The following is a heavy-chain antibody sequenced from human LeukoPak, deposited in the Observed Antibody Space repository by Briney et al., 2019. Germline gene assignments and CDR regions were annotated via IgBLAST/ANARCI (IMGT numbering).Heavy chain of an antibody. CDR3: ARVTGYMIEDYFDY. D-gene: IGHD3-22*01. J-gene: IGHJ4*02. Sequence: PSETLSLTCTVSGYSINNGYYWGWIRQPPGKGLEWIGSIYHSGSTYYKASLKSRVTISVDTSKNQFSLKLSSVTAADTAVYYCARVTGYMIEDYFDYWGQGTLVTVSS. CDR1: GYSINNGYY. V-gene: IGHV4-38-2*02. CDR2: IYHSGST.